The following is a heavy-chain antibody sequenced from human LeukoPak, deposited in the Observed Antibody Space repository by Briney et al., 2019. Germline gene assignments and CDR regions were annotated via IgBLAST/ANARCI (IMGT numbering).Heavy chain of an antibody. V-gene: IGHV3-33*01. CDR2: IWYDGSNK. J-gene: IGHJ4*02. D-gene: IGHD1-26*01. CDR1: GVTFSSYG. CDR3: AIAPTSYYYFDY. Sequence: GGSLRLSCAASGVTFSSYGMHWVRQAPGQGLEWVAVIWYDGSNKYYADSVKGRFTISRDNSKNTLYLQMNSLRAEDTAVYYCAIAPTSYYYFDYWGQGTLVTVSS.